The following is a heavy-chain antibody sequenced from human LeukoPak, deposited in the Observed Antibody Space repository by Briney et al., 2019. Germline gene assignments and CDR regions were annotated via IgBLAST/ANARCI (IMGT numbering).Heavy chain of an antibody. J-gene: IGHJ2*01. Sequence: SETLSLTCAVYGGSFSGYYWSWIRQPPGKELEWIGNIYYSGSTNYNPSLESRVTISVDTSKNQFSMKLSSVTATDTAVYYCARVGVTTPHWYFGVWGRGTLVTVSS. CDR1: GGSFSGYY. D-gene: IGHD4-17*01. CDR2: IYYSGST. V-gene: IGHV4-59*01. CDR3: ARVGVTTPHWYFGV.